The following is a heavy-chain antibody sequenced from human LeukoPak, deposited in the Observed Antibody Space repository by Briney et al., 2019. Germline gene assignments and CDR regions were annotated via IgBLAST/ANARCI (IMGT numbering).Heavy chain of an antibody. Sequence: SETLSLTCTVSGGSISSYYWSWIRQPPGKGLEWIGYIYYSGSTNYNPSLKSRVTISVDTSKNQFSLKLSSVTAADTAVYYCARQYYYDSSGYDYWGQGTLVTVSS. J-gene: IGHJ4*02. CDR1: GGSISSYY. CDR2: IYYSGST. V-gene: IGHV4-59*08. D-gene: IGHD3-22*01. CDR3: ARQYYYDSSGYDY.